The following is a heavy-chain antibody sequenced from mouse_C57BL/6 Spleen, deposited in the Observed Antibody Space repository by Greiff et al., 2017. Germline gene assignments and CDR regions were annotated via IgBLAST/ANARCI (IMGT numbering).Heavy chain of an antibody. V-gene: IGHV1-81*01. CDR1: GYTFTSYG. J-gene: IGHJ2*01. CDR2: IYPRSGNT. Sequence: VMLVESGAELARPGASVKLSCKASGYTFTSYGISWVKQRTGQGLEWIGEIYPRSGNTYYNAKFKGKATLTADKSSSTAYMELRSLTSEDSAVYFCARDWFYFDYWGQGTTLTVSS. D-gene: IGHD2-2*01. CDR3: ARDWFYFDY.